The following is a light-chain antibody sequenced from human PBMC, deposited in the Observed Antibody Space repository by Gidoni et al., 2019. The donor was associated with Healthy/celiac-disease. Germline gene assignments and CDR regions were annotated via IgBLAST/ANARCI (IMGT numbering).Light chain of an antibody. Sequence: DIHTTQSPSSLSASVGDRVSITCQASQDISNYLNWYQQKPGKAPKLLIYDASNLETGVPSRFSGSGSGTDFTFTISSLQPEDIATYYCQQYNNHPLTFGGGTKVEIK. CDR2: DAS. CDR3: QQYNNHPLT. V-gene: IGKV1-33*01. J-gene: IGKJ4*01. CDR1: QDISNY.